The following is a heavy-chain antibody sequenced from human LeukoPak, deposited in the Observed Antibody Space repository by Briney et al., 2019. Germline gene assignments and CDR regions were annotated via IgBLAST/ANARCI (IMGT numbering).Heavy chain of an antibody. D-gene: IGHD3-3*01. CDR2: INYSGST. V-gene: IGHV4-30-4*01. CDR1: GGSISSGDYY. Sequence: PSQTLSLTCTVSGGSISSGDYYWSWIRQPPGKGLEWIGYINYSGSTYYNPSLKSRVTISVDTSKNQFSLKLSSVTAADTAVYYCARDPYYDFWSGYYGGYGMDVWGQGTTVTVSS. J-gene: IGHJ6*02. CDR3: ARDPYYDFWSGYYGGYGMDV.